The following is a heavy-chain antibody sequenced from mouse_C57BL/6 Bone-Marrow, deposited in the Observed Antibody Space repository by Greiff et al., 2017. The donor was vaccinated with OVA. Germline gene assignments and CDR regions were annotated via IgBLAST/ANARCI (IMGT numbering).Heavy chain of an antibody. Sequence: QVQLKESGAELARPGASVKLSCKASGYTFTSYGISWVKQRTGQGLEWIGEIYPRSGNTYYNEKFKGKATLTADKSSSTAYMELRSLTSEDSAVYFCARSLIYYYGSYYYAMDYWGQGTSVTVSS. J-gene: IGHJ4*01. CDR1: GYTFTSYG. D-gene: IGHD1-1*01. CDR3: ARSLIYYYGSYYYAMDY. V-gene: IGHV1-81*01. CDR2: IYPRSGNT.